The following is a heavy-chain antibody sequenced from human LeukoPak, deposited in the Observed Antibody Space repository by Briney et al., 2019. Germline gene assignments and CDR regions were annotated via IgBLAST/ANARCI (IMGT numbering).Heavy chain of an antibody. V-gene: IGHV1-18*01. CDR1: GYTFNNYG. Sequence: ASVKVSCKASGYTFNNYGFSWVRQAPGQGLEWMGWISAYNGHTKNAQKFQGRVTMTTDTSTSTVNMELRNLRSDDTAVYYCARGSPPRRNYDSSGYYSYYFDYWGQGTLVTVSS. CDR3: ARGSPPRRNYDSSGYYSYYFDY. D-gene: IGHD3-22*01. CDR2: ISAYNGHT. J-gene: IGHJ4*02.